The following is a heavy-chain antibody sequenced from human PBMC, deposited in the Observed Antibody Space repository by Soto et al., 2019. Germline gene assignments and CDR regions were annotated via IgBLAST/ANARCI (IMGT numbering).Heavy chain of an antibody. D-gene: IGHD1-26*01. CDR2: ISGSGGST. Sequence: LRLSCAASGFTFSSYGMSWVLQAPGKGLEWVSSISGSGGSTYYADSVKGRFTISRDNSKNTLYLQMNSLRAEDTAVYYCAKASAPGGTYFPLWFWGQGTLVTVSS. V-gene: IGHV3-23*01. CDR3: AKASAPGGTYFPLWF. J-gene: IGHJ4*02. CDR1: GFTFSSYG.